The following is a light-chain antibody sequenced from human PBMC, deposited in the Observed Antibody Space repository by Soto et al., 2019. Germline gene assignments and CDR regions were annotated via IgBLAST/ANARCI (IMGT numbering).Light chain of an antibody. J-gene: IGLJ2*01. CDR1: SSDVGGYNY. CDR3: SSYTSSSTDVV. CDR2: DVS. Sequence: QSALTQPASVSGSPGQSITISCTGTSSDVGGYNYVSWYQQHPGTAPKLMIYDVSNRPSGVSNRFSGSKSGTTASLTISGLQAEDEADYYCSSYTSSSTDVVFGGGTKVTVL. V-gene: IGLV2-14*01.